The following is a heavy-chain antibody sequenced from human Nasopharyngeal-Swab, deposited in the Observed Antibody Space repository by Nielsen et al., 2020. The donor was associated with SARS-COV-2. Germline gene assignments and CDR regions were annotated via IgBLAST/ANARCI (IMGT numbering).Heavy chain of an antibody. Sequence: GGSLRLSFKGSGYSFTTSSMAWVRQMPGQGLEWMGIIYPGDSDTRYSPSFQGQVTISADKSISTAYLQWSSLKASDTAMYYCARQGGSGIDYWGQGTLVTVSS. J-gene: IGHJ4*02. CDR2: IYPGDSDT. V-gene: IGHV5-51*01. CDR3: ARQGGSGIDY. D-gene: IGHD3-10*01. CDR1: GYSFTTSS.